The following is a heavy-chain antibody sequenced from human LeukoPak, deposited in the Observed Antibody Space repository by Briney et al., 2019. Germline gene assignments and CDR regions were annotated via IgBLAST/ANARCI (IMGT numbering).Heavy chain of an antibody. CDR2: IRYDGSNK. CDR3: AKDSSVYYYDSRNFDY. D-gene: IGHD3-22*01. J-gene: IGHJ4*02. CDR1: GFTFSSYG. Sequence: GGSLRLSCAASGFTFSSYGMHWVRQAPGKGLEWVAFIRYDGSNKYYTDSVKGRFTISRDNSKNTLYLQMNSLRAEDTAVYYCAKDSSVYYYDSRNFDYWGQGTLVTVSS. V-gene: IGHV3-30*02.